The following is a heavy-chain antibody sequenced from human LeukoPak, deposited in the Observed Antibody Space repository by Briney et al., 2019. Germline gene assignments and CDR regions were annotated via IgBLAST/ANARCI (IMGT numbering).Heavy chain of an antibody. D-gene: IGHD6-19*01. Sequence: ASVKVSCKASGGTFSSYAISWVRQAPGQGLEWMGGISPIFGTANYAQKFQGRVTITADESTSTAYMELSSLRSEDTAVYYCARGYSSGRPPDYWGQGTLVTVSS. CDR1: GGTFSSYA. V-gene: IGHV1-69*13. CDR2: ISPIFGTA. J-gene: IGHJ4*02. CDR3: ARGYSSGRPPDY.